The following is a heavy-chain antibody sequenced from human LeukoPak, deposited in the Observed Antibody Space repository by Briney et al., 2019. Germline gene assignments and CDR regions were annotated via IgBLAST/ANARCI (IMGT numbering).Heavy chain of an antibody. V-gene: IGHV3-7*03. Sequence: GGSLRLSCAASGFIFSSKWMSWIRQAPGMGLEWVANIKEDGSEKYYVDSVKGRFTISRDNAKNSLYLQMNSLRAEDTAVYYCATTVVTPVAFDYWGQGTLVTVSS. CDR1: GFIFSSKW. J-gene: IGHJ4*02. CDR2: IKEDGSEK. CDR3: ATTVVTPVAFDY. D-gene: IGHD4-23*01.